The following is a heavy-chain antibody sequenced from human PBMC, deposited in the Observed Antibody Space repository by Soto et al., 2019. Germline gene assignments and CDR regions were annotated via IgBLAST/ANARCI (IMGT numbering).Heavy chain of an antibody. CDR2: ISGYNGDT. V-gene: IGHV1-18*01. CDR3: AKNGQPPYYYYVMDV. J-gene: IGHJ6*02. CDR1: GYTFTRYG. Sequence: TVTCKASGYTFTRYGISWVRQAPGQGLEWMGWISGYNGDTNYAQKFQGRVTMTVDTSTTTAFMELTSLTSDDRAVYYCAKNGQPPYYYYVMDVWGQGTTVTVSS. D-gene: IGHD2-8*01.